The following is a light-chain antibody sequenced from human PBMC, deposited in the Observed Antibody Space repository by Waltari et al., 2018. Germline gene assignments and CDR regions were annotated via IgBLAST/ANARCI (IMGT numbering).Light chain of an antibody. CDR2: KDS. V-gene: IGLV3-25*03. CDR3: QSVYYNGPSLL. Sequence: SYELTQPPSVSVSPGQTAKITCSGDALRYGFWYKQKPGQAPVLVIYKDSERPSGIPDRFSGSISGTTVTLTISGVQTEDDADYFCQSVYYNGPSLLFGGWTKLTVL. CDR1: ALRY. J-gene: IGLJ2*01.